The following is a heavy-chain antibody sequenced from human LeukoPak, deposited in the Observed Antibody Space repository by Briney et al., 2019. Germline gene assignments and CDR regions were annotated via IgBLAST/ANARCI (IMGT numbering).Heavy chain of an antibody. CDR3: ARDRGGYSSSWFDP. CDR1: GGSFSGYY. CDR2: IYYSGST. D-gene: IGHD6-6*01. J-gene: IGHJ5*02. Sequence: SETLSLTCAVYGGSFSGYYWSWIRQPPGKGLEWIGYIYYSGSTNYNPSLKSRVTISVDTSKNQFSLKLSSVTAADTAVYYCARDRGGYSSSWFDPWGQGTLVSVSS. V-gene: IGHV4-59*01.